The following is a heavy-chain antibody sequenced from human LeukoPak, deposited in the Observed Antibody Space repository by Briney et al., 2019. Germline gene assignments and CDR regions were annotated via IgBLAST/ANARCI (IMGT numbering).Heavy chain of an antibody. CDR2: VFYTGST. CDR1: GDSIGSNPSY. Sequence: PSETLSLTCTVSGDSIGSNPSYWAWIRQPPGKGLEWIGSVFYTGSTYLNPSLQSRVTISVDTSKNQFPLILTSVTAAETALYYCARIGFGANSHLKWFFDLWGRGTQVTVSS. J-gene: IGHJ2*01. V-gene: IGHV4-39*01. D-gene: IGHD4-23*01. CDR3: ARIGFGANSHLKWFFDL.